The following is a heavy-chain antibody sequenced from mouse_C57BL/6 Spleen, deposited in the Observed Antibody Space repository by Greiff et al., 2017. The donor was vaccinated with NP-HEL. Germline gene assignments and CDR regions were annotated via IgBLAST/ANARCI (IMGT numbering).Heavy chain of an antibody. CDR3: ARRGYYGSSSPYFDV. D-gene: IGHD1-1*01. CDR1: GYTFTDYN. V-gene: IGHV1-18*01. CDR2: INPNNGGT. Sequence: EVQLQQSGPELVKPGASVKIPCKASGYTFTDYNMDWVKQSHGKSLEWIGDINPNNGGTIYNQKFKGKATLTVDKSSSTAYMELRSLTSEDTAVYYCARRGYYGSSSPYFDVWGTGTTVTVSS. J-gene: IGHJ1*03.